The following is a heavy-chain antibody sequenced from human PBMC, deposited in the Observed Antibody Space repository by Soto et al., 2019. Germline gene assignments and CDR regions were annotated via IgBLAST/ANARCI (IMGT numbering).Heavy chain of an antibody. CDR3: ARIAVPAANSPFDY. CDR2: INAGNGNT. CDR1: GYTFTSYA. V-gene: IGHV1-3*01. D-gene: IGHD2-2*01. J-gene: IGHJ4*02. Sequence: ASVKVSCKASGYTFTSYAMHWVRQAPGQRLEWMGWINAGNGNTKYSQKFQGRVTITRDTSASTAYMELSSLRSEDTAVYYCARIAVPAANSPFDYWGQGTLVTVSS.